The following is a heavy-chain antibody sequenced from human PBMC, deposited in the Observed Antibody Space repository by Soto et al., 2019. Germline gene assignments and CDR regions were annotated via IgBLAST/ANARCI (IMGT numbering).Heavy chain of an antibody. D-gene: IGHD6-6*01. CDR3: AKDRTLAVRPFAAGATGEFDF. J-gene: IGHJ4*02. Sequence: QVQLVESGGGVVQPGRSLRLSCAASGFTFRTYGMHWVRQAPGKGLEWVALISYDESHKYYVDSVKGRFTISRDNSKNTLYLQMNSLRAEDTAVYYCAKDRTLAVRPFAAGATGEFDFWGQGTLVTVAS. V-gene: IGHV3-30*18. CDR2: ISYDESHK. CDR1: GFTFRTYG.